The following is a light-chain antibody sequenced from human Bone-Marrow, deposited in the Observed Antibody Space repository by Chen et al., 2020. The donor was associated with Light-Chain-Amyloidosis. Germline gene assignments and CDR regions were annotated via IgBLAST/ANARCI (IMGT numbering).Light chain of an antibody. Sequence: QSVLTQPPSVSGAPGQRVTISCTGSSSNIGAGYDVHWYQQLPGTDPKLLIYGNSNRPWGVPQRYSGSKAGNTASVASTGQQAEDEADYYGQAYDSGLSGWVFGGGTKLTVL. CDR1: SSNIGAGYD. CDR3: QAYDSGLSGWV. J-gene: IGLJ3*02. CDR2: GNS. V-gene: IGLV1-40*01.